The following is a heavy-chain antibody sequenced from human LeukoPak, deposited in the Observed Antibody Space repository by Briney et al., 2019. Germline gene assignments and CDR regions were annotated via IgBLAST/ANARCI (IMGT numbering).Heavy chain of an antibody. J-gene: IGHJ3*02. CDR3: ARHSGWYDAFDI. Sequence: KPSETLSLTCTVSGGSISSYYWSWIRQPPGKGLEWIGYIYTSGSTNYNPSLKSRVTILVDTSKNQFSLKLSSVTAAATAVYYCARHSGWYDAFDIWGQGTMVTVSS. D-gene: IGHD6-19*01. V-gene: IGHV4-4*09. CDR2: IYTSGST. CDR1: GGSISSYY.